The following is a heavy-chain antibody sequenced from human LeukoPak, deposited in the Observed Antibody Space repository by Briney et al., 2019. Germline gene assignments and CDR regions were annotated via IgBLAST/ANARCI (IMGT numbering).Heavy chain of an antibody. J-gene: IGHJ5*02. D-gene: IGHD3-22*01. V-gene: IGHV4-31*03. CDR1: GGSISSGGYY. CDR2: IYYSGST. CDR3: ARGHMIVVVTWFDP. Sequence: PSQTLSLTCTVSGGSISSGGYYWSWIRQHPGKGLEWIGYIYYSGSTYYNPSLKSRVTISVDTSKNQFSLKLSSVTAADTAAYYCARGHMIVVVTWFDPWGQGKLVTVSS.